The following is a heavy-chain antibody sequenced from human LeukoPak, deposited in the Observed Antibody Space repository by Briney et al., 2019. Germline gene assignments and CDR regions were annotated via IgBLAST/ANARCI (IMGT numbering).Heavy chain of an antibody. CDR1: GFTFSSYW. D-gene: IGHD3-3*01. CDR3: MRQNRAYFFGH. J-gene: IGHJ1*01. CDR2: IRQDGSEK. V-gene: IGHV3-7*01. Sequence: PGGSLRLSCAASGFTFSSYWMTWGRQAPGKGLEWVANIRQDGSEKNYVDSVKGRFTISRDNAKNSLYLQMNSPRVEDTAVYFCMRQNRAYFFGHWGQGTLVTVSS.